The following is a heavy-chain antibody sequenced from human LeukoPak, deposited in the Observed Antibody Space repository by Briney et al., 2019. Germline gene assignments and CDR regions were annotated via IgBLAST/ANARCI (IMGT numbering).Heavy chain of an antibody. CDR1: GFTFRRHA. Sequence: GGSLRLSCAAFGFTFRRHAMSWVRQTPGKGLEWVSDTSDSGGSGGATNYADSVKGRFTISRDNSKNTLYLQMNSLRAEDTAVYYCAKGLASSGVHYWGQGTLVTVSS. V-gene: IGHV3-23*01. J-gene: IGHJ4*02. CDR3: AKGLASSGVHY. CDR2: TSDSGGSGGAT. D-gene: IGHD6-19*01.